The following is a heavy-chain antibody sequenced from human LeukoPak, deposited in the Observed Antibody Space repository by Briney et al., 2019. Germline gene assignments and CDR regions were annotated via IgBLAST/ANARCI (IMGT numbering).Heavy chain of an antibody. CDR1: EFPFSKAW. CDR3: ISVGFGPYYFDN. J-gene: IGHJ4*02. CDR2: IKSKTDGGTT. V-gene: IGHV3-15*01. D-gene: IGHD3-10*01. Sequence: GGSLRLSCAVSEFPFSKAWMSWVRQAPGKGLEWVGRIKSKTDGGTTDYAAPVKGRFTISRDDSRNTLYLQMNSLKTEDTAVYYCISVGFGPYYFDNWGQGTLVTVSS.